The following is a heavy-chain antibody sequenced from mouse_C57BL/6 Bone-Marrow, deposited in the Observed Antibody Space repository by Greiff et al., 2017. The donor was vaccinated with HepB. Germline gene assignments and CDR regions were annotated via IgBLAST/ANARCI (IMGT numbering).Heavy chain of an antibody. CDR3: ARQGDLAY. CDR1: GFTFSDYY. Sequence: EVQRVESGGGLVQPGGSLKLSCAASGFTFSDYYMYWVRQTPEKRLEWVAYISNGGGSTYYPDTVKGRFTISRDNAKNTLYLQMSRLKSEDTAMYYCARQGDLAYWGQGTLVTVSA. V-gene: IGHV5-12*01. J-gene: IGHJ3*01. CDR2: ISNGGGST.